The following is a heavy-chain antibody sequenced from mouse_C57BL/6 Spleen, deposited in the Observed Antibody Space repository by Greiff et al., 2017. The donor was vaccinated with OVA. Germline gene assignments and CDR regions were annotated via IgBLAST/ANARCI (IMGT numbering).Heavy chain of an antibody. CDR3: ARDQDYSNYGRYFDV. CDR1: GFTFSSYA. Sequence: EVQRVESGGGLVKPGGSLKLSCAASGFTFSSYAMSWVRQTPEKRLEWVATISDGGSYTYYPDNVKGRFTISRDNAKNNLYLQMSHLKSEDTAMYYCARDQDYSNYGRYFDVWGTGTTVTVSS. J-gene: IGHJ1*03. CDR2: ISDGGSYT. D-gene: IGHD2-5*01. V-gene: IGHV5-4*01.